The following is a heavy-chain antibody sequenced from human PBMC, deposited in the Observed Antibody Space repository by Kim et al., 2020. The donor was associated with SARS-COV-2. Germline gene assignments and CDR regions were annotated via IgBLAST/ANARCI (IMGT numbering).Heavy chain of an antibody. CDR1: GASITNYY. Sequence: SETLSLTCTVFGASITNYYWSWIRQPPGKGLEWMGYIDDSGSDNYNPSLKSRVTISVKMSKNKSSLNLSSVTAADTAVYYCARDRSGTSYFDCWGQGTLVTVSS. V-gene: IGHV4-59*01. CDR3: ARDRSGTSYFDC. CDR2: IDDSGSD. J-gene: IGHJ4*02.